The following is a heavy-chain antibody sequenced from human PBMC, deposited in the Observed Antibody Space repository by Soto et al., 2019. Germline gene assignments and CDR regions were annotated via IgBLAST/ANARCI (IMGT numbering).Heavy chain of an antibody. V-gene: IGHV3-33*01. CDR3: ARGGVYDFWSGLTTIYYDY. D-gene: IGHD3-3*01. CDR1: GFTFSSYG. J-gene: IGHJ4*02. CDR2: IWYDGSNK. Sequence: GGSLRLSCAASGFTFSSYGMHWVRQAPGKGLEWVAVIWYDGSNKYYADSVKGRFTISRDNSKNTLYLQMNSLRAEDTAVYYCARGGVYDFWSGLTTIYYDYWGQGTLVTVSS.